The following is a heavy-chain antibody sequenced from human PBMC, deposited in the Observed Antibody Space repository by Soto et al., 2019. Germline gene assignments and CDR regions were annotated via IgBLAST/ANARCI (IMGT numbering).Heavy chain of an antibody. CDR2: IYPGDSDT. D-gene: IGHD6-19*01. V-gene: IGHV5-51*01. CDR3: ARQAVAYPDAFDI. CDR1: GYSFTSYW. Sequence: PGESLKISCKGSGYSFTSYWIGWVRHMPGKGLEWMGIIYPGDSDTRYSPSFQGQVTISADKSISTAYLQWSSLKASDTAMYYCARQAVAYPDAFDIWGQGTMVTVSS. J-gene: IGHJ3*02.